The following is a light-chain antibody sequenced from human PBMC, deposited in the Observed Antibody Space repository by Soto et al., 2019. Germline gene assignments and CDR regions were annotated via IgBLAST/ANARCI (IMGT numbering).Light chain of an antibody. J-gene: IGLJ1*01. CDR3: CSFAGSFSYV. Sequence: QSALTQTRSVSGSPGQSVTISCTGTSSDVGRYDYVSWYQQHPGKAPKLIIYDVTERPAGVPDRFSGSKSGNTASLTISGLQAEDEADYSCCSFAGSFSYVFGGGTKVTVL. V-gene: IGLV2-11*01. CDR1: SSDVGRYDY. CDR2: DVT.